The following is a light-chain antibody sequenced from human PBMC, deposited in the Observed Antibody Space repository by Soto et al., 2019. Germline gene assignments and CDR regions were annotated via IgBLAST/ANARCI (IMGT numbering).Light chain of an antibody. CDR2: DVN. Sequence: SVLTQPRSVSGSPGQSLTISCAGTSSDVGGYQYVSWYQQFPGKAPRLLIHDVNKRPSGVPDRFSGSKSGTSASLVIRGLQSEDEADYYCAAWDDILNGYVFGGGTKVTVL. CDR1: SSDVGGYQY. V-gene: IGLV2-11*01. J-gene: IGLJ1*01. CDR3: AAWDDILNGYV.